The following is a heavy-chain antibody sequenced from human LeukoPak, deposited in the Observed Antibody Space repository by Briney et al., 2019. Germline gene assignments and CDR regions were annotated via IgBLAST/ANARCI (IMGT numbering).Heavy chain of an antibody. Sequence: GGSLRLSCAASGFTFSSYGMHWVRQAPGKGLEWVAFIRYDGSNKYYADSVKGRLTISRDNSKNTLYLQMNSLRAEDTAVYYYAKDRAVDTAMVYFDYWGQGTLVTVSS. CDR1: GFTFSSYG. J-gene: IGHJ4*02. D-gene: IGHD5-18*01. CDR2: IRYDGSNK. V-gene: IGHV3-30*02. CDR3: AKDRAVDTAMVYFDY.